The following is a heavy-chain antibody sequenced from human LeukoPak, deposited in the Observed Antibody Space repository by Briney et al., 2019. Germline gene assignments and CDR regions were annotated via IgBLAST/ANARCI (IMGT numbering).Heavy chain of an antibody. CDR1: GFTFSSYG. CDR2: ISDSGSNT. V-gene: IGHV3-23*01. D-gene: IGHD3-9*01. CDR3: ARILTGYYDY. Sequence: GGSLRLSCAASGFTFSSYGMTWVRQAPGKGLEWVSDISDSGSNTYYADSVKGRFTISRDNSKNTLYLQMNSLRAEDTAVYHCARILTGYYDYWGQGTLVTVSS. J-gene: IGHJ4*02.